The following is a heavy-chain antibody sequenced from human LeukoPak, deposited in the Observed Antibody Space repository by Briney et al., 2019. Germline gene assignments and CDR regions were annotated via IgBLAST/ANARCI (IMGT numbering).Heavy chain of an antibody. CDR3: VRESIITILGVAFDI. CDR2: ISSSSSTI. CDR1: GFTFSSYS. D-gene: IGHD3-3*01. V-gene: IGHV3-48*01. J-gene: IGHJ3*02. Sequence: GGSLRLSCAASGFTFSSYSMNWVRQAPGKGLEWVSYISSSSSTIYYADSVKGRFTISRDNAKNSLYLQMNSLRAEDTAVYYCVRESIITILGVAFDIWGQGTMVTVSS.